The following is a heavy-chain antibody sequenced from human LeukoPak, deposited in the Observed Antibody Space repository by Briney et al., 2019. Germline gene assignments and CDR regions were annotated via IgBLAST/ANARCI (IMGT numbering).Heavy chain of an antibody. V-gene: IGHV4-61*01. CDR2: IYYSGST. Sequence: SETLSLTCTVSGGSVSSGTYYWSWIRQPPGEVLEWIGYIYYSGSTHYNPSLKSRVTISVDTSKNQFSLKLSSVTAADTAVYYCARVEWFGELSPFDIWGQGTMVTVSS. CDR3: ARVEWFGELSPFDI. D-gene: IGHD3-10*01. J-gene: IGHJ3*02. CDR1: GGSVSSGTYY.